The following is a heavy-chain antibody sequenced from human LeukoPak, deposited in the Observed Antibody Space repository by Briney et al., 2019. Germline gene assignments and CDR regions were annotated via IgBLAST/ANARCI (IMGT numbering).Heavy chain of an antibody. Sequence: SVKVSCKASGGTFTSYAISWVRQAPGQGLEWMGRIIPILGIANYAQKFQGRVTITADKSTSTAYMELSSLRSEDTAVYYCARSGVPAAYNWFDPWGQGTLVTVSS. V-gene: IGHV1-69*04. CDR2: IIPILGIA. D-gene: IGHD2-2*01. CDR3: ARSGVPAAYNWFDP. J-gene: IGHJ5*02. CDR1: GGTFTSYA.